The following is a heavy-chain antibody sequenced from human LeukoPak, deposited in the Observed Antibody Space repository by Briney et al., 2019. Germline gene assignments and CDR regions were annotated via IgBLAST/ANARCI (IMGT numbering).Heavy chain of an antibody. J-gene: IGHJ4*02. CDR3: TSLEMATIGD. CDR2: IRSKANNYAT. V-gene: IGHV3-73*01. CDR1: GFTFSGSP. D-gene: IGHD5-24*01. Sequence: PGGSLKLSCAASGFTFSGSPMHWVRQASGKGLEWVGRIRSKANNYATAYTASVKGRFTISRDDSKSTAYLQMNSLKTEDTAVYYCTSLEMATIGDWGQGTLVTVSS.